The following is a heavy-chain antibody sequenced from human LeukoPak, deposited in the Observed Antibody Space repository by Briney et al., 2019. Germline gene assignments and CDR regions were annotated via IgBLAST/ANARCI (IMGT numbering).Heavy chain of an antibody. CDR3: ARAVTMVRGNYYGMDV. CDR2: IYYSGST. D-gene: IGHD3-10*01. CDR1: GGSISSYY. Sequence: SETLSLTCTVSGGSISSYYWSWIRHPPGKGLEWIGYIYYSGSTNYNPSLKSRVTISVDTSKNQFSLKLSSVTAADTAVYYCARAVTMVRGNYYGMDVWGQGTTVTVSS. J-gene: IGHJ6*02. V-gene: IGHV4-59*01.